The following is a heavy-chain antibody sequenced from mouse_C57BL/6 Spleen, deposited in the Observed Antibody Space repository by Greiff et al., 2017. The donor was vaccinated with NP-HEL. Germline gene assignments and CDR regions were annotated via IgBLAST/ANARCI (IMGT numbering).Heavy chain of an antibody. D-gene: IGHD2-1*01. Sequence: EVKLMESGGGLVKPGGSLKLSCAASGFTFSSYAMSWVRQTPEKRLEWVATISDGGSYTYYTDNVKGRCTISRDKAKNNMYLQMRHLKSEDTAIYDCARDQEGGKCDYAMDYWGQGTSVTVSS. CDR3: ARDQEGGKCDYAMDY. V-gene: IGHV5-4*01. J-gene: IGHJ4*01. CDR2: ISDGGSYT. CDR1: GFTFSSYA.